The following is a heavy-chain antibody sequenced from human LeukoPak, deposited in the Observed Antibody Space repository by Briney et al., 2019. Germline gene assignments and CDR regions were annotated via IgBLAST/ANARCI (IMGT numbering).Heavy chain of an antibody. Sequence: SETLSLTCAIYGGSFNAYYWSWVRQPPGEGLEWIGRIYTSGSTNYNPSLKSRVTISVDTSKNQFSLKLSSVTAADTAVYYCAREDYYDSSGYCYYWGQGTLVTVSS. CDR3: AREDYYDSSGYCYY. CDR1: GGSFNAYY. J-gene: IGHJ4*02. CDR2: IYTSGST. D-gene: IGHD3-22*01. V-gene: IGHV4-59*10.